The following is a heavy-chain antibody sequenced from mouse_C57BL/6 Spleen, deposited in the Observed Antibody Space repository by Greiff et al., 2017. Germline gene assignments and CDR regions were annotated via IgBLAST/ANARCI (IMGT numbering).Heavy chain of an antibody. CDR2: IAPSDSYT. CDR3: ARLITTEWYFDV. Sequence: QVQLKQPGAELVMPGASVKLSCKASGYTFTSYWMHWVRQRPGQGLEWIGEIAPSDSYTNYNQKFKGKSTLTVDKSSSTAYMQLSSLTSEDSAVYYCARLITTEWYFDVWGTGTTVTVSS. D-gene: IGHD2-4*01. J-gene: IGHJ1*03. V-gene: IGHV1-69*01. CDR1: GYTFTSYW.